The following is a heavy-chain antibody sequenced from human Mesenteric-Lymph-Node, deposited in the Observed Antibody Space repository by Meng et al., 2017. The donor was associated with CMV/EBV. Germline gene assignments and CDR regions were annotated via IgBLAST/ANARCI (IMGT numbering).Heavy chain of an antibody. D-gene: IGHD2-2*01. CDR1: GFTFSSYW. Sequence: GESLKISCAASGFTFSSYWMSWVRQAPGKGLEWVANIKQDGSEKYYVDSVKGRFTISRDNAKNSLYLQMTSLRAEDTAVYYCARGRVYQLPGINSYFYSLDVWGQGTTVTVSS. CDR3: ARGRVYQLPGINSYFYSLDV. CDR2: IKQDGSEK. V-gene: IGHV3-7*01. J-gene: IGHJ6*02.